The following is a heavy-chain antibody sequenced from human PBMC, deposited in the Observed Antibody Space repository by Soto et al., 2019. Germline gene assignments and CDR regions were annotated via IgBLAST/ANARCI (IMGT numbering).Heavy chain of an antibody. CDR1: GGTFSNYP. V-gene: IGHV1-69*01. D-gene: IGHD2-21*02. CDR2: IIPIFGTT. Sequence: QLVQSGAEVKKPGSSVKVSCKASGGTFSNYPFIWVRQAPGQGLDWMGGIIPIFGTTDYGQRFQGRVTITADESTNTAYMELSSLRSDDTAVYYCARGLYCGGGCYSHFDYWGQGTLVTVSS. CDR3: ARGLYCGGGCYSHFDY. J-gene: IGHJ4*02.